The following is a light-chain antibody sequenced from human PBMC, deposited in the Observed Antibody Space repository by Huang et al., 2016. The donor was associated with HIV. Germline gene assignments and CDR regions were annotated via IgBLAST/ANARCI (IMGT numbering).Light chain of an antibody. J-gene: IGKJ5*01. CDR2: GAS. CDR1: QRVTSND. CDR3: QQYGSPLIT. V-gene: IGKV3-20*01. Sequence: EVVLTQSPGTLSLSPGERATLSCRASQRVTSNDLAWYQQKAGQPPRLLIYGASSRATGSPDRFSGSGSGADFTLTISRLAPEDFAVYYCQQYGSPLITFGQGTRLEIK.